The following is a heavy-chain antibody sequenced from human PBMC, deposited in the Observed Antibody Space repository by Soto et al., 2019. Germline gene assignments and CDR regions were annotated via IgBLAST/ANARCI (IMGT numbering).Heavy chain of an antibody. V-gene: IGHV1-18*01. J-gene: IGHJ6*02. CDR3: ARGEGDILTTFFFRGYYYGLDV. CDR2: ISAYNGKT. D-gene: IGHD3-9*01. CDR1: GYGFSTSG. Sequence: SVKVSCKASGYGFSTSGIFWVRQAPVQGLEWMGWISAYNGKTDYAQKFQDRVTMTIDTSTTTAYMDLRSLTSDDTAVYFCARGEGDILTTFFFRGYYYGLDVWGQGTSVTVSS.